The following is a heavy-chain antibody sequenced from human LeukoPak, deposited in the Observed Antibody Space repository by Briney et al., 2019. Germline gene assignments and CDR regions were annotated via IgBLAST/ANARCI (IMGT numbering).Heavy chain of an antibody. CDR3: ARGPGLAMGKGYFDY. D-gene: IGHD5-18*01. Sequence: GGSLRLSCEASGFTFNKYAMHWVRQAPGKGPEWVAATSHDEGNKYYADSVKGRFTISRDNSRNTLYLEVNSLRTDDTAVYYCARGPGLAMGKGYFDYCGQGTLVTVSS. V-gene: IGHV3-30-3*01. J-gene: IGHJ4*02. CDR2: TSHDEGNK. CDR1: GFTFNKYA.